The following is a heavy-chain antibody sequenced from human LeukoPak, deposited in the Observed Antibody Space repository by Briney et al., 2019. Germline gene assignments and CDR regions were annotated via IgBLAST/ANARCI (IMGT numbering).Heavy chain of an antibody. D-gene: IGHD3-16*01. CDR3: ARDLRLGDY. V-gene: IGHV3-21*06. CDR1: GFTFSTYN. J-gene: IGHJ4*02. Sequence: PGGSLRLSCAASGFTFSTYNMNWVRQAPGKGLEWVSSISSGSGSIYYADSVKGRFTISRDNANNSLYLQMNSLRAEDTAVYYCARDLRLGDYWGQGTLVTVPS. CDR2: ISSGSGSI.